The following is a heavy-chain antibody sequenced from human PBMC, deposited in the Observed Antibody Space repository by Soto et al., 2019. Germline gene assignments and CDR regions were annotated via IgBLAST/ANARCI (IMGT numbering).Heavy chain of an antibody. D-gene: IGHD1-7*01. CDR3: ARDRDWNYGYGDAFDI. J-gene: IGHJ3*02. CDR2: IYTSGST. CDR1: GGSISSYY. Sequence: ETLSLTXTVSGGSISSYYWSWIRQPAGKGLEWIGRIYTSGSTNYNPSLKSRVTMSVDTSKNQFSLKLSSVTAADTAVYYCARDRDWNYGYGDAFDIWGQGTMVTVSS. V-gene: IGHV4-4*07.